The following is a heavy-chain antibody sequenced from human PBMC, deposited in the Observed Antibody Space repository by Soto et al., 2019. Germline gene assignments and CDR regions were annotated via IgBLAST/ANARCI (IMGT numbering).Heavy chain of an antibody. CDR3: ARDLADIVVVPAASPFDY. CDR1: GYTFTSYG. J-gene: IGHJ4*02. D-gene: IGHD2-2*01. V-gene: IGHV1-18*01. CDR2: ISAYNGNT. Sequence: QVQLVQSGAEVKKPGASVKVSCKASGYTFTSYGISWVRQAPGQGLEWMGWISAYNGNTNYAQKLQGRVTMTTDTYTRTAYMELRSLRSDDTAVYYCARDLADIVVVPAASPFDYWGQGTLVTVSS.